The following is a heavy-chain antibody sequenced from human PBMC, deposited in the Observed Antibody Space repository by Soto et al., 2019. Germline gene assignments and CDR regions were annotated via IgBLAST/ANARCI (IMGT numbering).Heavy chain of an antibody. CDR3: ARGLRDGGNA. Sequence: QVQLVQSGAEVKKPGASVKVSCKASGYTFTSYYMHWVRQAPGQGLEWIGIINPSGAFTDYAEKFQGRVTMTSDTSTRTVYMHLSSRRSEDTAVYYCARGLRDGGNAWGQGTLVTVSS. CDR2: INPSGAFT. CDR1: GYTFTSYY. D-gene: IGHD2-15*01. V-gene: IGHV1-46*03. J-gene: IGHJ5*02.